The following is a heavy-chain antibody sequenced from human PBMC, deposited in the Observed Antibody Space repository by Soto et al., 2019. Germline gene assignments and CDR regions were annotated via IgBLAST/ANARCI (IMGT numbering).Heavy chain of an antibody. CDR1: GGTFSSYA. CDR2: IIPIFGTA. J-gene: IGHJ6*02. V-gene: IGHV1-69*13. CDR3: ARSRPMVRGVMSYYYYGMDV. D-gene: IGHD3-10*01. Sequence: SVKVCCKASGGTFSSYAISWVRQAPGQGLEWMGGIIPIFGTANYAQKFQGRVTITADESTSTAYTELSSLRSEDTAVYYCARSRPMVRGVMSYYYYGMDVWGQGTTVTAP.